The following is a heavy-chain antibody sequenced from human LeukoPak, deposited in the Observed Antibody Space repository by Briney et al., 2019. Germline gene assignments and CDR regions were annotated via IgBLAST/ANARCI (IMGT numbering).Heavy chain of an antibody. V-gene: IGHV3-23*01. D-gene: IGHD2-8*01. CDR3: AKEGTKDTCFDY. Sequence: GGSLRLSCAASRFTFSTYAMSWVRQAPGKGLEWVSAISGSGGSTYYADSVKGRFTISRDNSKNTLYLQMNSLRAEDTAVYYCAKEGTKDTCFDYWGQGTLVTVSS. CDR2: ISGSGGST. CDR1: RFTFSTYA. J-gene: IGHJ4*02.